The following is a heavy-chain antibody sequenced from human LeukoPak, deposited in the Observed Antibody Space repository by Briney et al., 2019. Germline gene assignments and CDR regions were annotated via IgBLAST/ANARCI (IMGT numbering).Heavy chain of an antibody. CDR1: GFTFSTFA. J-gene: IGHJ4*02. V-gene: IGHV3-23*01. CDR2: IFPSGGEI. CDR3: AKDGGTHFDH. D-gene: IGHD1-26*01. Sequence: GGSLRLSCAASGFTFSTFAMIWVRQPPGKGLEWVSSIFPSGGEIHYADSVRGRFTISRDNAKNSLYLQMNSLRAEDTAVYYCAKDGGTHFDHWGQGTLVTVSS.